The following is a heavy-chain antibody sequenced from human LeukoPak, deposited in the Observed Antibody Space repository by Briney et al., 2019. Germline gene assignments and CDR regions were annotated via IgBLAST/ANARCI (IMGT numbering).Heavy chain of an antibody. Sequence: SETLSLTCTVSGDSISSYYWSWIRQPPGKGLEWIGYIYYDGSTKYNPSLKSRATISVDTSKNQFSLKLSSVTAADTAVYYCARRELAYYFDYWGQGTLVTVSS. D-gene: IGHD3-10*01. CDR1: GDSISSYY. J-gene: IGHJ4*02. V-gene: IGHV4-59*08. CDR3: ARRELAYYFDY. CDR2: IYYDGST.